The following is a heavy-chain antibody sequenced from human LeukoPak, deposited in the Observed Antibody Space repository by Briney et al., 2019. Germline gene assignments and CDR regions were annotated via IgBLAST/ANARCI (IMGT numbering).Heavy chain of an antibody. D-gene: IGHD4-11*01. V-gene: IGHV3-13*01. J-gene: IGHJ4*02. CDR3: AKAFDYNGLRGEGGGFDY. CDR2: IGIPGDT. Sequence: PGGSLRLSCAASGFDISKYDLHWVRQTTQRRLEWVSAIGIPGDTYYADAVKGRFTISRENAKNSAYLQMSSLRDGDTAVYFCAKAFDYNGLRGEGGGFDYWGQGALVTVSS. CDR1: GFDISKYD.